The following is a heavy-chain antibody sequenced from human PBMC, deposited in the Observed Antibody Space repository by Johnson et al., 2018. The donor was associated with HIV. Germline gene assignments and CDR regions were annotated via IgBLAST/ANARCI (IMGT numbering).Heavy chain of an antibody. D-gene: IGHD6-6*01. V-gene: IGHV3-13*01. Sequence: VQLVESGGGVVQPGRSLRLSCAASGFTFSSYDMHWVRQATGKGLEWVSAIGTAGDTYYPGSVKGRFTISRDNSKNTLYLQMNSLRVADTAVYYCAKGIAARPPGDAFDIWGQGAMVTVSS. CDR2: IGTAGDT. J-gene: IGHJ3*02. CDR3: AKGIAARPPGDAFDI. CDR1: GFTFSSYD.